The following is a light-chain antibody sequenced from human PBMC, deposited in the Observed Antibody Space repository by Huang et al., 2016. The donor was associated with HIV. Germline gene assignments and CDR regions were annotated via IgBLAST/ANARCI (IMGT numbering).Light chain of an antibody. CDR1: QIIGSDY. J-gene: IGKJ5*01. CDR2: CAS. CDR3: QQDYNFPIT. Sequence: EIVMTQSPATLSLSPGERATLSCRASQIIGSDYLSWYQQKPGQAPRLLIYCASTRASGIPARFGGSGSGTDFTLTISSLQPEDFAVYYCQQDYNFPITFGQGTRLEIK. V-gene: IGKV3D-7*01.